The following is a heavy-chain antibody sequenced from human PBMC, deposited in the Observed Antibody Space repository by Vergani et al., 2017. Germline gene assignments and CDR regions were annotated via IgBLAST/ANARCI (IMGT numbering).Heavy chain of an antibody. J-gene: IGHJ3*02. CDR1: GCSISSYY. V-gene: IGHV4-59*01. CDR2: IYYSRST. D-gene: IGHD2-21*02. Sequence: QVQLQESGPGLVKPSETLSLTCTVSGCSISSYYWSWIRQPPGKGLEWIGYIYYSRSTNYNPSLESRVTISVDTSKNQFSLKLSSVTAADTAVYYCARNPYCGGDCYSDAFDIWGQGTMVTVSS. CDR3: ARNPYCGGDCYSDAFDI.